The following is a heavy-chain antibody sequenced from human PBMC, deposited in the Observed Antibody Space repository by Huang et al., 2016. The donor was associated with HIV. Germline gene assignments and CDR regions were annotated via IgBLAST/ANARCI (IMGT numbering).Heavy chain of an antibody. CDR3: ARDRGAVAGTSPGY. V-gene: IGHV1-18*01. Sequence: QVQLVQSGAEVKKPGASVKVSCKASGYTFTSYGISWVRQAPGQGLEWMGWISAYNGHTTSAQKLQGRVTMTTETSTRTAYMELRSLRSDDTAVYYCARDRGAVAGTSPGYWGQGTLVTVSS. CDR2: ISAYNGHT. CDR1: GYTFTSYG. J-gene: IGHJ4*02. D-gene: IGHD6-19*01.